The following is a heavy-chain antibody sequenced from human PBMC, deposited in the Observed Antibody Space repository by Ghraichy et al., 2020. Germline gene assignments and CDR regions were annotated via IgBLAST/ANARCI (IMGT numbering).Heavy chain of an antibody. Sequence: GSLRLSCSASGFTFRTYAVYWVRQAPGKGLEYVSAIDTTGLKTYYADSVKGRFAMSRDLSKNTVSLEMSGLRRDDTAMYYCVRVMSRRQSWLGYVDLWGQGTRVTVSS. J-gene: IGHJ4*02. CDR2: IDTTGLKT. V-gene: IGHV3-64D*06. D-gene: IGHD5-18*01. CDR3: VRVMSRRQSWLGYVDL. CDR1: GFTFRTYA.